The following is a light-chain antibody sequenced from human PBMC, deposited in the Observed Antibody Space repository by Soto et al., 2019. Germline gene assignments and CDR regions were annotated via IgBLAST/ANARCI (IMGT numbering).Light chain of an antibody. CDR1: QNIRTL. V-gene: IGKV1-39*01. CDR2: VAS. J-gene: IGKJ1*01. Sequence: DIPMTQSPSSLSASVGDRVSITCRASQNIRTLLSWYQQKPGKAPKVLIYVASTLESGVPSRFSGSGSGTEFTLTIDNLQHEDFASYYCQQTYSARWTFGQGTKVE. CDR3: QQTYSARWT.